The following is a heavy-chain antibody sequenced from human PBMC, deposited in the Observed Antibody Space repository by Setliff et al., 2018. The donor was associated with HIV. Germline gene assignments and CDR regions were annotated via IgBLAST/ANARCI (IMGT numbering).Heavy chain of an antibody. CDR1: GGSITSYY. CDR2: IFYSGST. V-gene: IGHV4-59*01. CDR3: ARGDGTKYYYYYYMDV. J-gene: IGHJ6*03. Sequence: SETLSLTCTVSGGSITSYYWSWIRQPPGKGLEWIGYIFYSGSTYYSPSLKSRLTISVDTSKNQFSLNLSSVTAADTAVYYCARGDGTKYYYYYYMDVWGKGTTVTVSS. D-gene: IGHD1-7*01.